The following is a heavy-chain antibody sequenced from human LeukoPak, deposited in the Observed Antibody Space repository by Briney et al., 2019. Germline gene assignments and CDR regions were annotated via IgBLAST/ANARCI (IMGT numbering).Heavy chain of an antibody. CDR1: GGSFSGYY. J-gene: IGHJ4*02. D-gene: IGHD5-18*01. Sequence: SETLSLTCAVYGGSFSGYYWSWIRQPPGKGLEWIGEINHSGSTNYNPSLESRVTISVDTSKNQFSLKLSSVTAADTAVYYCARERATAMATDFDYWGQGTLVTVSS. V-gene: IGHV4-34*01. CDR2: INHSGST. CDR3: ARERATAMATDFDY.